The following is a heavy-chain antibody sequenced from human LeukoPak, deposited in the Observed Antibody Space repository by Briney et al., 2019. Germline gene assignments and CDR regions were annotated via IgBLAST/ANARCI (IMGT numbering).Heavy chain of an antibody. CDR2: IRYDGSNK. V-gene: IGHV3-30*02. CDR3: AKDMATYYYDSSGYPFDY. CDR1: GFTFSSYG. J-gene: IGHJ4*02. D-gene: IGHD3-22*01. Sequence: GGSLRLSCAASGFTFSSYGMHWVRQAPGKGLEWVAFIRYDGSNKYYADSVKGRFTISRDNSKNTLYLQMNSLRAEDTAVYYCAKDMATYYYDSSGYPFDYWGQGTLVTVSS.